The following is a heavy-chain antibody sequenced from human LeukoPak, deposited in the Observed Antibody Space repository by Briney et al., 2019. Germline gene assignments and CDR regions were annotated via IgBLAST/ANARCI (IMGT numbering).Heavy chain of an antibody. Sequence: PSETLSLTCTVSGGSISSGGYYWSWIRQPPGKGLEWIGYIYHSGSTNYNPSLKSRVTISVDKSKNQFSLKLSSVTAADTAVYYCARVLCSSTSCYGSFDYWGQGTRVTVSS. CDR2: IYHSGST. V-gene: IGHV4-30-2*01. CDR3: ARVLCSSTSCYGSFDY. J-gene: IGHJ4*02. CDR1: GGSISSGGYY. D-gene: IGHD2-2*01.